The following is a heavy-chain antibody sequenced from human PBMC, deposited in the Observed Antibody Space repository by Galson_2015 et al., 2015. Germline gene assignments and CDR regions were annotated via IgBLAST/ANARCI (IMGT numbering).Heavy chain of an antibody. D-gene: IGHD3-10*01. Sequence: SLRLSCAASGFNFRSCAMHWVRQAQGKGMEWEAVVLFYGSNKYYADSVKGRFTTSRDNSKNTLYLQMSSLRAEDTAVYYCATGQDFGSGSYAFDYWGQGTLVTVSS. CDR2: VLFYGSNK. V-gene: IGHV3-30*03. CDR1: GFNFRSCA. CDR3: ATGQDFGSGSYAFDY. J-gene: IGHJ4*02.